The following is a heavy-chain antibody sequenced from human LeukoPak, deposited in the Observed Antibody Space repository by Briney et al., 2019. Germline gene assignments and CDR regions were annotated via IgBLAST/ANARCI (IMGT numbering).Heavy chain of an antibody. D-gene: IGHD2-2*01. J-gene: IGHJ4*01. CDR3: ARRLTTSQDLDY. Sequence: ASVKVSCKASGYTFTGHYMYWVRQAPGQGLEWMGWINPNSGDTNYAQKFQGRVTMTRDTSISTAYMDLNRLTSDDTAVYYCARRLTTSQDLDYCGHGTLVTVSS. CDR2: INPNSGDT. CDR1: GYTFTGHY. V-gene: IGHV1-2*02.